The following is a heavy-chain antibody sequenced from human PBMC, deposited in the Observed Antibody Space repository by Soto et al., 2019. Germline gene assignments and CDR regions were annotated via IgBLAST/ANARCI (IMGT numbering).Heavy chain of an antibody. CDR1: GFTFDDYA. J-gene: IGHJ4*02. CDR2: ISGSGGST. V-gene: IGHV3-23*01. Sequence: LRLSCAASGFTFDDYAMHWVRQAPGKGLEWVSAISGSGGSTYYADSVKGRFTISGDNSKNTLYLQMNSLRAEDTAVYYCAKVYYYDSSGYYGMFDYWGQGTLVTVSS. CDR3: AKVYYYDSSGYYGMFDY. D-gene: IGHD3-22*01.